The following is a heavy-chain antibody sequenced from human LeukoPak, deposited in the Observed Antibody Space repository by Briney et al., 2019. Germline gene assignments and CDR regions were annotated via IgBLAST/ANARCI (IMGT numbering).Heavy chain of an antibody. V-gene: IGHV1-2*02. D-gene: IGHD3-22*01. CDR1: GYTFTGYY. Sequence: PGASVKVSCKASGYTFTGYYMHWVRQAPGQGLEWMGWINPNSGGTNYAQKFQGRVTMTRDTSISTAYMELSRLRSDDTAVYYCARSQHYSYDSSGYNAFDIWGQGTMVTVSS. CDR3: ARSQHYSYDSSGYNAFDI. J-gene: IGHJ3*02. CDR2: INPNSGGT.